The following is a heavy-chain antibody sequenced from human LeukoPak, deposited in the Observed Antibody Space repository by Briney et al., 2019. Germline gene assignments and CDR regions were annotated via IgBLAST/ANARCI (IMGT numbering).Heavy chain of an antibody. CDR2: INHDGSEK. Sequence: GGSLRLSCAASGFTFRSYWMSWVRQAPGKGLEWVANINHDGSEKYYVDSVKGRFTISRDNSKNSVFLQMDSLRVGDTAVYYCERVDYWGQGTLVTVPS. CDR3: ERVDY. CDR1: GFTFRSYW. V-gene: IGHV3-7*04. J-gene: IGHJ4*02.